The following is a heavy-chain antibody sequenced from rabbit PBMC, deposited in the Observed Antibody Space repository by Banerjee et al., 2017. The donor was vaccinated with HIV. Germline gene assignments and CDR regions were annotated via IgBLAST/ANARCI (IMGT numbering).Heavy chain of an antibody. CDR1: GFSFSNKYV. D-gene: IGHD4-2*01. CDR3: AREGAGTAISFDL. Sequence: QQQLEESGGGLVKPEGSLTLTCKASGFSFSNKYVMCWVRQAPGKGLEWIACINTSSGNTVYATWAKGRLTISKPSWTTVTLQMTSLTAADTATYFCAREGAGTAISFDLWGQGTLVTAS. V-gene: IGHV1S45*01. CDR2: INTSSGNT. J-gene: IGHJ4*01.